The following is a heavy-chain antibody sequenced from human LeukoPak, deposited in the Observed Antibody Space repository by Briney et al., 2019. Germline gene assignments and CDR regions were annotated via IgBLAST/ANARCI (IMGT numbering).Heavy chain of an antibody. D-gene: IGHD3-3*01. CDR3: ARVRYDFWSGFDY. J-gene: IGHJ4*02. CDR2: ISYDGSNK. CDR1: GFTFSSYA. Sequence: PGRSLRLSCAASGFTFSSYAMHWVRQAPGKGLEWVAVISYDGSNKYYADSVKGRFTISRDNSKNTLYLQMNSLRAEDTAVYYCARVRYDFWSGFDYWGQGTLVTVSS. V-gene: IGHV3-30-3*01.